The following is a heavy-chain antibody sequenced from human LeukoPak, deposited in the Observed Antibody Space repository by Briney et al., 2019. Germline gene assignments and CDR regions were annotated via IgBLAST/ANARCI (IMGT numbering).Heavy chain of an antibody. Sequence: SETLSLTCAVYGGSFSGYYWSWIRQPPGKGLEWIGEINHSGSTNYNPSLKSRVTVSVDTSKNQFSLKLSSVTAADTAVYYCVRRRVPAAIRWFDPWGQGTLVTVSS. CDR2: INHSGST. J-gene: IGHJ5*02. V-gene: IGHV4-34*01. CDR3: VRRRVPAAIRWFDP. D-gene: IGHD2-2*01. CDR1: GGSFSGYY.